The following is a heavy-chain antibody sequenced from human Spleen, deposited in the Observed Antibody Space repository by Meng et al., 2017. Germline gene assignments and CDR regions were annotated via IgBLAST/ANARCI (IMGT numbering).Heavy chain of an antibody. V-gene: IGHV4-31*01. Sequence: QVQLPQWGAGRLKPSETLSLTCVVSGGSFSDYYWSWIRQHPGKGLEWIGYIYYSGSTYYNPSLKSLVTISVDTSKNQFSLKLSSVTAADTAVYYCARARDGGGWFDYWGQGTLVTVSS. J-gene: IGHJ4*02. CDR2: IYYSGST. D-gene: IGHD5-24*01. CDR1: GGSFSDYY. CDR3: ARARDGGGWFDY.